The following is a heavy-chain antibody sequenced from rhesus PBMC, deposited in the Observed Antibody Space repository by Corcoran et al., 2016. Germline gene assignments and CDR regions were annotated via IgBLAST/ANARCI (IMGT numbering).Heavy chain of an antibody. D-gene: IGHD6-13*01. CDR3: SRDSWSYFDY. Sequence: EVQLVESGGGLVQPGGSLRLSCAASGFTFSDYYMSWVRQAPGKGPEWVGCIKKKANGGTAEYAASGKGRFTISRDDAKSIASLQMNSLKTEDTAVYYCSRDSWSYFDYWGQGVLVTVSS. V-gene: IGHV3S22*01. CDR2: IKKKANGGTA. J-gene: IGHJ4*01. CDR1: GFTFSDYY.